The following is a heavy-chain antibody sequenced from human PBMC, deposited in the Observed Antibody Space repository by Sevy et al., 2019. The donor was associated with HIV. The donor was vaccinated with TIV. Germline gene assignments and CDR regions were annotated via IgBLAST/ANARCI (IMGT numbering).Heavy chain of an antibody. CDR3: AITKDYYDNSGYPLDY. CDR1: GYTLTKLS. J-gene: IGHJ4*02. Sequence: ASVKVSCKVSGYTLTKLSMHWVRQAPGKGLEWMGTFDPEDGKTIYAQKFQGRVTMTEDTSIDTAYMELSSLRSEDTAVFYCAITKDYYDNSGYPLDYWGQGTLVTVSS. V-gene: IGHV1-24*01. D-gene: IGHD3-22*01. CDR2: FDPEDGKT.